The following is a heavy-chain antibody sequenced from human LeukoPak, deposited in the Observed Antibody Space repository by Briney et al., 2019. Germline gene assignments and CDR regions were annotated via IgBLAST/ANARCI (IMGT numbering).Heavy chain of an antibody. CDR1: GFTFSSYA. Sequence: PGGSLRLSSAASGFTFSSYAMSWVRQAPGKGLEWVSTISGSYGSTYYADSVKGRFTISRDSSKNTLYLQMDSLRAEDTAVYYCAEGPMTTVTTGNFDYWGQGTLVTVSS. V-gene: IGHV3-23*01. J-gene: IGHJ4*02. CDR3: AEGPMTTVTTGNFDY. CDR2: ISGSYGST. D-gene: IGHD4-17*01.